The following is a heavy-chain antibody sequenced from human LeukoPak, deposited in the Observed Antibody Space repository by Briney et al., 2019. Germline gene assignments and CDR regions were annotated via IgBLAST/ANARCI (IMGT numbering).Heavy chain of an antibody. CDR1: GFTFNNYA. CDR3: AKDSRPTIAVAGCDY. CDR2: TSGSGSTT. V-gene: IGHV3-23*01. D-gene: IGHD6-19*01. Sequence: GESLRLSCSVSGFTFNNYAMNWVRQDPGKGLECVSGTSGSGSTTYYADSVKGRFTISRDNSKNTLYLQMNNLRGEETAVYFCAKDSRPTIAVAGCDYWGQGTLVTVSS. J-gene: IGHJ4*02.